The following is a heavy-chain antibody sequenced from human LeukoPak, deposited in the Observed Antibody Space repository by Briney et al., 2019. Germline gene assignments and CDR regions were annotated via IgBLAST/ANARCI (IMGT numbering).Heavy chain of an antibody. CDR2: INPSGGST. J-gene: IGHJ4*02. CDR3: ARGPYYYDSSGYSDFDY. V-gene: IGHV1-46*01. Sequence: ASVKVSCKASGYTFTSYYMHWVRQAPGQGLEWMGIINPSGGSTSYAQKFQGRVTMTRDTSTSTVYMELSSLRSEDTAVYYCARGPYYYDSSGYSDFDYWGQGTLVTVSS. D-gene: IGHD3-22*01. CDR1: GYTFTSYY.